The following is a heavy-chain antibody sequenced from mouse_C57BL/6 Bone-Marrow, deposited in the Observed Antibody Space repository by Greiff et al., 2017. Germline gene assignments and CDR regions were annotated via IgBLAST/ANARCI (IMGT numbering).Heavy chain of an antibody. CDR1: DSEVFPIAY. Sequence: VQLQQSGSELRSPGSSVKLSCKDFDSEVFPIAYMSWVRQKPGHGFEWIGGILPSIGRTIYGEKFEDKATLDADTLSNTAYLELNSLTSEDCAIYYCARLDSSGFSWFAYWGQGTLVTVSA. J-gene: IGHJ3*01. CDR2: ILPSIGRT. D-gene: IGHD3-2*02. V-gene: IGHV15-2*01. CDR3: ARLDSSGFSWFAY.